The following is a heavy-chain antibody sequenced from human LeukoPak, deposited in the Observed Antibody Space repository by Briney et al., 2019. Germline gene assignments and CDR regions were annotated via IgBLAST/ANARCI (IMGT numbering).Heavy chain of an antibody. D-gene: IGHD2-21*02. CDR3: ARAPDCGGDCEPFDY. CDR1: GGSFSGYY. Sequence: SETLSLTCAVYGGSFSGYYWSWIRQPPGKGLEWIGEINHSGSTNYNPSLKSRVTISVDTSKNQFSLKLSSVTAADTAVYYCARAPDCGGDCEPFDYWGQGTLVTASS. CDR2: INHSGST. J-gene: IGHJ4*02. V-gene: IGHV4-34*01.